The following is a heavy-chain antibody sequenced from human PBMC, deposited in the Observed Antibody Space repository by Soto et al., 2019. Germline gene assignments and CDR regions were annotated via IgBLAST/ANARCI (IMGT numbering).Heavy chain of an antibody. CDR1: GYTFTSYY. Sequence: ASVKVSCKASGYTFTSYYMHWVRQAPGQGLEWMGIINPSGGSTSYAQKFQGRVTMTRDTSTSTVYMELSSLRSEDTAVYYCARARAPVTRDDAFDIWGQGTMVTV. CDR3: ARARAPVTRDDAFDI. CDR2: INPSGGST. V-gene: IGHV1-46*03. D-gene: IGHD4-17*01. J-gene: IGHJ3*02.